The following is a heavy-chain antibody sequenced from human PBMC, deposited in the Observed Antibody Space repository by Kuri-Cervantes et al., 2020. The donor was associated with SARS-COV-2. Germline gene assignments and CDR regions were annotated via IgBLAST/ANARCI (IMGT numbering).Heavy chain of an antibody. Sequence: GESLKISCAASGFPFSSYAMHWVRQAPGKGLEWVAVNSYDGSNKYYADSVKGRFTISRDNSETTLYLHMNSLRPEDTAVYYCARDPSGPTSYYYYYLDVWGKGTTVTVSS. J-gene: IGHJ6*03. V-gene: IGHV3-30*14. D-gene: IGHD6-19*01. CDR2: NSYDGSNK. CDR3: ARDPSGPTSYYYYYLDV. CDR1: GFPFSSYA.